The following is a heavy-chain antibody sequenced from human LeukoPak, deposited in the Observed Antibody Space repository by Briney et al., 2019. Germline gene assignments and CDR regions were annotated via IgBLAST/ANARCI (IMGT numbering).Heavy chain of an antibody. J-gene: IGHJ6*02. CDR2: ISGSGGST. V-gene: IGHV3-23*01. Sequence: GESLRLSCAASGFTFSSYAMSWVRQAPGKGLEWVSAISGSGGSTYYADSVKGRFTISRDNSKNTLYLQMNSLRAEDTAVYYCAREQLGLGGMDVWGQGTTVTVSS. D-gene: IGHD6-6*01. CDR3: AREQLGLGGMDV. CDR1: GFTFSSYA.